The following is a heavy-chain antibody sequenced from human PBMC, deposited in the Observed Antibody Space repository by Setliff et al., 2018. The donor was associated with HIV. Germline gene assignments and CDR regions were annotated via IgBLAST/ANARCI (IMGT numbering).Heavy chain of an antibody. CDR3: TRDLTRTVMTREGPSYYYSYMDV. J-gene: IGHJ6*03. CDR2: INTNTGSP. Sequence: ASVKVSCKASGYTFTDYGMNWVRQAPGQGLEWMGWINTNTGSPTYARGFTGRFVFSLDTSISTTYLQINSLEAEDTAVYYCTRDLTRTVMTREGPSYYYSYMDVWGKGTTVTVSS. CDR1: GYTFTDYG. V-gene: IGHV7-4-1*02. D-gene: IGHD2-21*02.